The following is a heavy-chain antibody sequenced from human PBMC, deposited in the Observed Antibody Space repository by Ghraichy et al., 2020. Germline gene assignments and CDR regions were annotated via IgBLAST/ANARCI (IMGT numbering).Heavy chain of an antibody. CDR3: ARHGIVDIVVVPAATYYFDY. V-gene: IGHV4-39*01. J-gene: IGHJ4*02. CDR2: IYYSGST. D-gene: IGHD2-2*01. CDR1: GGSISSSSYY. Sequence: SETLSLTCTVSGGSISSSSYYWGWIRQPPGKGLEWIGSIYYSGSTYYNPSLKSRVTISVDTSKNQFSLKLSSVTAADTAVYYCARHGIVDIVVVPAATYYFDYWGQGTLVTVSS.